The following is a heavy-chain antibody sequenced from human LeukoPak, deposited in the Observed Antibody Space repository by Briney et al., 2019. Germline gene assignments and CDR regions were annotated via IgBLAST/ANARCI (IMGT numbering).Heavy chain of an antibody. CDR2: ISYDGSNK. CDR1: GFTFSSYA. CDR3: ARDSGSSWSYYYYYGMDV. V-gene: IGHV3-30*04. Sequence: GGSLRLSCAASGFTFSSYAMHWVRQAPGKGLEWVAVISYDGSNKYYADSVKGRFTISRDNSKNTLYLQMNSLRAEDTAVYYCARDSGSSWSYYYYYGMDVWGQGTTVTVSS. D-gene: IGHD6-13*01. J-gene: IGHJ6*02.